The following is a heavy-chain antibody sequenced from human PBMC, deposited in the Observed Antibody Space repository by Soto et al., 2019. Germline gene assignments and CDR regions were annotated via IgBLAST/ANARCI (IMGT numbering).Heavy chain of an antibody. CDR1: GFTFSSYG. D-gene: IGHD6-13*01. Sequence: GGSLRLSCAASGFTFSSYGMHWVRQAPGKGLEWVAVVSYDGSNKYYADSVKGRFTISRDNSKNTLYLQMNSLRAEDTAVYYCAKDRSSSLLDYWGQGTLVTVSS. CDR2: VSYDGSNK. CDR3: AKDRSSSLLDY. V-gene: IGHV3-30*18. J-gene: IGHJ4*02.